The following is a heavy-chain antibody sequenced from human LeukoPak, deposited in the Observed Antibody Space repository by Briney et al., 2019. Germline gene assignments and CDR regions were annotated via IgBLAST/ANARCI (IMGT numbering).Heavy chain of an antibody. CDR1: GFTFDDYA. J-gene: IGHJ4*02. V-gene: IGHV3-43D*03. CDR2: ISWDGGST. D-gene: IGHD3-22*01. Sequence: GGSLRLSCAASGFTFDDYAMHWVRQAPGKGLEWVSLISWDGGSTYYADSVKGRFTISRDNSKDSLYPQMNSLRAEDTALYYCAKSGYYDSSGYDYWGQGTLVTVSS. CDR3: AKSGYYDSSGYDY.